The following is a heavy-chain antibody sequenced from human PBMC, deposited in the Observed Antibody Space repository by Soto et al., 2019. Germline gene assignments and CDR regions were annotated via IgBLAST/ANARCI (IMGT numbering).Heavy chain of an antibody. D-gene: IGHD3-22*01. Sequence: ASVKVSCKASGYTFTRYGISWVRQAPGQGLEWMGWINPNSGGTNYAQKFQGWVTMTRDTSISTAYMELSRLRSDDTAVYYCARGDTYYYDSSGQYPSYYYYYGMDVWGQGTTVTVSS. CDR2: INPNSGGT. CDR1: GYTFTRYG. J-gene: IGHJ6*02. V-gene: IGHV1-2*04. CDR3: ARGDTYYYDSSGQYPSYYYYYGMDV.